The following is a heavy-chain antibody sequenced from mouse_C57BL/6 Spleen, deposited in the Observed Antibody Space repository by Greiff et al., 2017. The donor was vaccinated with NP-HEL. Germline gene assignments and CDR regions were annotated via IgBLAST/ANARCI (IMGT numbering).Heavy chain of an antibody. J-gene: IGHJ2*01. V-gene: IGHV5-4*01. Sequence: EVQLVESGGGLVKPGGSLKLSCAASGFTFSSYAMSWVRQTPEKRLEWVATISHGGSYTYYPDNVKGQFTITRDNAKTKLYVQLSHLKSEDTAMDYCAGATHYYGSRGDFDYWGQGTTLTVSS. D-gene: IGHD1-1*01. CDR3: AGATHYYGSRGDFDY. CDR1: GFTFSSYA. CDR2: ISHGGSYT.